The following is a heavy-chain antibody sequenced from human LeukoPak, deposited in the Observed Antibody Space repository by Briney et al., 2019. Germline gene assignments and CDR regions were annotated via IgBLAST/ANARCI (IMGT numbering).Heavy chain of an antibody. CDR2: VSGEGGTR. J-gene: IGHJ4*02. D-gene: IGHD3-3*01. V-gene: IGHV3-23*01. Sequence: PGGSLRLSCTASGXAFRTYAMTWVRQAPGKGLEWVSVVSGEGGTRYYADSVKGRFTISRDNSKKTLYLEMKSLRAEDTAVYYCARRRGDFWSDYYAFDYWGQGTLVTISS. CDR1: GXAFRTYA. CDR3: ARRRGDFWSDYYAFDY.